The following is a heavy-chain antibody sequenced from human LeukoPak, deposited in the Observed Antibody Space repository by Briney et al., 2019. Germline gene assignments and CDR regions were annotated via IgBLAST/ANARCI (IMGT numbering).Heavy chain of an antibody. CDR2: VWFDGSNK. CDR3: ARDLEASSGHADL. J-gene: IGHJ4*02. Sequence: GRSLRLSCAATGFTFSSHGMHWVRQAPGKGLEWVAVVWFDGSNKYYGDSVKGRFTISRDNSKNTVYLEMNSLRGEDTAVYYCARDLEASSGHADLWGQGTLVTVSS. D-gene: IGHD6-19*01. V-gene: IGHV3-33*01. CDR1: GFTFSSHG.